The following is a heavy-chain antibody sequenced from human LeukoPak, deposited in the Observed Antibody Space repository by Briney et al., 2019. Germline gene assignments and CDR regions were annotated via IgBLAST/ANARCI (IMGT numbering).Heavy chain of an antibody. CDR2: TYYSGST. Sequence: PSETLSLTCSVSGVSFTTYYWTWIRQSPGKGLEWIGYTYYSGSTNYNPSLKSRVTISVDTSKNQFSLKLSSVTAADTAVYYCARGLRGSGWGAYYYYGMDVWGQGTTVTVSS. CDR3: ARGLRGSGWGAYYYYGMDV. CDR1: GVSFTTYY. D-gene: IGHD6-19*01. J-gene: IGHJ6*02. V-gene: IGHV4-59*12.